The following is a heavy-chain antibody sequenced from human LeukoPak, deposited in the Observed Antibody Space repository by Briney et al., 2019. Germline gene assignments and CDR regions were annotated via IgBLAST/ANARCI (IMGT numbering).Heavy chain of an antibody. D-gene: IGHD6-13*01. J-gene: IGHJ5*02. Sequence: PSQTLSLTCTVSGGSISSGGYYWSWIRQPPGKGLEWIGYIYYSGSTNYNPSLKSRVTISVDTSKNQFSLKLSSVTAADTAVYYCARDGIAAAKRPEQNWFDPWGQGTLVTVSS. CDR3: ARDGIAAAKRPEQNWFDP. CDR1: GGSISSGGYY. CDR2: IYYSGST. V-gene: IGHV4-61*08.